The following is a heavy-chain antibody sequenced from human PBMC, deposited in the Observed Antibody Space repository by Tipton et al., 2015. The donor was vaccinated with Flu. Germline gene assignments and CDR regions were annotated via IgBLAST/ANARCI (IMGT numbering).Heavy chain of an antibody. V-gene: IGHV3-7*01. CDR1: GFTFSRYW. D-gene: IGHD5-12*01. J-gene: IGHJ3*02. CDR3: ARAAWQGAFDI. Sequence: SLRLSCAASGFTFSRYWMTWLRQAPGKGLEWVANINQDGSEKYYVDSVKGRFTISRDNAKNSPYLQMNSLRAEDTAVYYCARAAWQGAFDIWGQGTMVTVSS. CDR2: INQDGSEK.